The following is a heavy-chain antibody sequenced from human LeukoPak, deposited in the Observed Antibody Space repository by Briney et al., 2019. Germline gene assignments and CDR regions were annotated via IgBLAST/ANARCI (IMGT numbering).Heavy chain of an antibody. J-gene: IGHJ4*02. Sequence: GGSLRLSCAASGFTFSSYGMHWVRQAPGKGLEWVAVIWYDGSNKYYADSVKGRFTISRDNSKNTLYLQMNSLRAEDTAAYYCARGFDWLSPFDYWGQGTLVTVSS. CDR1: GFTFSSYG. V-gene: IGHV3-33*01. CDR3: ARGFDWLSPFDY. D-gene: IGHD3-9*01. CDR2: IWYDGSNK.